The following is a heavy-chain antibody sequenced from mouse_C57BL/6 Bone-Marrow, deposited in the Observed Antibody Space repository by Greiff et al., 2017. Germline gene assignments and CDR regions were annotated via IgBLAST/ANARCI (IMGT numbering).Heavy chain of an antibody. Sequence: VQLQQPGAELVRPGSSVKLSCKASGYTFTSYWMHWVKQRPIQGLEWIGNIDPSDSETHSNQKFKDKATLTVDKSSSTAYMQLSSLTSEDSEVYYCARFPSIYYYGSSPFYAMDYWGQGTSVTVSS. CDR1: GYTFTSYW. CDR2: IDPSDSET. J-gene: IGHJ4*01. CDR3: ARFPSIYYYGSSPFYAMDY. D-gene: IGHD1-1*01. V-gene: IGHV1-52*01.